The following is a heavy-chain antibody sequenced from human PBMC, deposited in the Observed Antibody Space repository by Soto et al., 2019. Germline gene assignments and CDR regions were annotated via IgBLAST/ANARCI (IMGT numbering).Heavy chain of an antibody. Sequence: QVQLVQSGAEVKKPGASVKLSCRTSGYTFTHYYIHWVRQAPGQGLEWLAIINPASGSTNYAQDFLGRVTLTTDTSTTTVYMELSGLRAEDTAIFCCARDLAAGDHWGQGTLVTVSS. J-gene: IGHJ4*02. V-gene: IGHV1-46*01. CDR3: ARDLAAGDH. CDR1: GYTFTHYY. D-gene: IGHD6-25*01. CDR2: INPASGST.